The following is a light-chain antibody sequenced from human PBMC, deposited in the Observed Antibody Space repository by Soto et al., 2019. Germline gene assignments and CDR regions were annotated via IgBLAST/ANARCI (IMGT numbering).Light chain of an antibody. CDR3: QKYNSAPLT. CDR1: QGIGVY. J-gene: IGKJ4*01. Sequence: DIQMTQSPSSLSASLGNRVPITCRASQGIGVYLAWFQQKPGNAPKLLIYAASTLQSGVPSRFSGSGSGTDFTLTVSSLQPEDVATYYCQKYNSAPLTFGGGTRVEIK. V-gene: IGKV1-27*01. CDR2: AAS.